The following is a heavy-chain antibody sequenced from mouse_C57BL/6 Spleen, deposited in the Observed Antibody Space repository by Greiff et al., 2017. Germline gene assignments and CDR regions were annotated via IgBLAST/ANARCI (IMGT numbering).Heavy chain of an antibody. Sequence: EVQLQQSGAELVKPGASVKLSCKASGYNIKNNYMHWVKQRPGQGLEWIGMIHPTNGNTNYDPKFQGKATMTADTSSNTAYLQLSSLTSEDTAIYYCARRGYGSPEFSYWGQGTLVTV. CDR3: ARRGYGSPEFSY. D-gene: IGHD2-10*02. CDR2: IHPTNGNT. CDR1: GYNIKNNY. V-gene: IGHV14-3*01. J-gene: IGHJ3*01.